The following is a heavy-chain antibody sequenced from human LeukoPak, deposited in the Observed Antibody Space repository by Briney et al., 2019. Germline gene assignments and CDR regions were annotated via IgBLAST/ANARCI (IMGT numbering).Heavy chain of an antibody. CDR1: GYSISSGYY. J-gene: IGHJ5*02. CDR2: IYHSGST. V-gene: IGHV4-38-2*02. CDR3: ARVKGWPPGWFDP. D-gene: IGHD5-24*01. Sequence: SETLSLTCTVSGYSISSGYYWGWIRQPPGKGLEWIGSIYHSGSTYYNPSLKSRVTISVDTSKNQFSLKLSSVTAADTAVYYCARVKGWPPGWFDPWGPGTLVTVSS.